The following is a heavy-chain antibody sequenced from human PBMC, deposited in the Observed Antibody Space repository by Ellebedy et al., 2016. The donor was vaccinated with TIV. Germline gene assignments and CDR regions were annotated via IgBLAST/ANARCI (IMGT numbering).Heavy chain of an antibody. CDR1: GGSISSGGYY. Sequence: SETLSLTCTVSGGSISSGGYYWSWIRQHPGKGLEWIGYIYYSGSTYYNPSLKSRVTISVDTSKNQFSLKLSSVTAADTAVYYCARAPNWNYGYGMDVWGQGTTVTVSS. D-gene: IGHD1-1*01. J-gene: IGHJ6*02. V-gene: IGHV4-31*03. CDR2: IYYSGST. CDR3: ARAPNWNYGYGMDV.